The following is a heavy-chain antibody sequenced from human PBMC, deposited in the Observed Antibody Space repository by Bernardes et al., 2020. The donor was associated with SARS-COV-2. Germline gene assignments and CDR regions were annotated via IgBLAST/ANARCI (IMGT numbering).Heavy chain of an antibody. V-gene: IGHV4-31*03. CDR2: IYYSGST. CDR1: GGSISSGGYY. CDR3: ASRGGAYSLQNGMDV. Sequence: SETLSLTCTVSGGSISSGGYYWSWIRQHPGKGLEWIGYIYYSGSTYYNPSLKSRVTISVDTSKNQFSLKLSSVTAEDTAVYYCASRGGAYSLQNGMDVWGQGTTVTVSS. J-gene: IGHJ6*02. D-gene: IGHD2-15*01.